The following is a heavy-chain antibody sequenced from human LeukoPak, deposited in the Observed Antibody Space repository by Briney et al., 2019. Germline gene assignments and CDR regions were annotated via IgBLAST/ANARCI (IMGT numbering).Heavy chain of an antibody. V-gene: IGHV1-2*02. J-gene: IGHJ4*02. CDR2: INPNSGGT. CDR3: ASGAWFGEFHPLDY. Sequence: ASVKVSLKASGYTFTGYHMHGVRQPPGQGLEWMGWINPNSGGTNYAQKFQGRVTMTRDTSISTDYQELSRLRSDDAAVYYCASGAWFGEFHPLDYWGQGPLVTVSS. D-gene: IGHD3-10*01. CDR1: GYTFTGYH.